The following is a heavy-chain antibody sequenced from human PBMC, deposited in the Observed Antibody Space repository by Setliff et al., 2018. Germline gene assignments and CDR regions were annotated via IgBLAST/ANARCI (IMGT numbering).Heavy chain of an antibody. Sequence: SETLSLTCSVPGDSISTFSYYWGWIRQPPGKGLEWIGTIYDSGKTYYNPSLTSRVSISVDTSKNQFSLKLNSVTAADTGVYYCASCRYQVPYNYWGQGTLVTVSS. CDR3: ASCRYQVPYNY. CDR2: IYDSGKT. D-gene: IGHD2-2*01. J-gene: IGHJ4*02. CDR1: GDSISTFSYY. V-gene: IGHV4-39*01.